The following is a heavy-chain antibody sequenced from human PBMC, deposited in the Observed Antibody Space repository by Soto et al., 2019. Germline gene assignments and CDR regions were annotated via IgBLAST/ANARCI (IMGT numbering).Heavy chain of an antibody. J-gene: IGHJ4*02. CDR2: ISWNSGNI. V-gene: IGHV3-9*01. D-gene: IGHD5-18*01. CDR3: VRSKGGYSYGTPFDY. Sequence: EVQLEESGGALVQPGRSLRLSCAASGFTFDDYAMHWVRQVLGKGLEWVSSISWNSGNIGYADSVKGRFTTSRDNAKNSFYLQMNGLRPEDTALYYCVRSKGGYSYGTPFDYWGQGTLVTVSS. CDR1: GFTFDDYA.